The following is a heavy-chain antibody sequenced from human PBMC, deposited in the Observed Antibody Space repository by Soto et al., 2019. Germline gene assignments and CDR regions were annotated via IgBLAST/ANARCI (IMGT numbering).Heavy chain of an antibody. CDR2: TNGNLGTG. D-gene: IGHD3-10*01. J-gene: IGHJ4*02. CDR1: GGTFSSYP. V-gene: IGHV1-69*06. Sequence: QVQLVQSGAEVKRPGSSVKVSCKASGGTFSSYPISWVRQAPGQGLEWMGGTNGNLGTGNYAQKFRGRLTIPTDISTTTAYMELSSLTSEGTAVYYCARRDSHGFFRYFDNWGQGTLVTVSS. CDR3: ARRDSHGFFRYFDN.